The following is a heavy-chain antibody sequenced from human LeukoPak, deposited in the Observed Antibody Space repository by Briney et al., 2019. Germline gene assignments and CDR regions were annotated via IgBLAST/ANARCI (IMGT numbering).Heavy chain of an antibody. CDR3: AKMSGSGYFFYFDY. CDR2: INWNGGST. V-gene: IGHV3-20*04. J-gene: IGHJ4*02. D-gene: IGHD3-22*01. CDR1: GFTFDDYG. Sequence: PGGSLRLSCAASGFTFDDYGMSWVRQAPGKGLEWVSGINWNGGSTGYADSVKGRFTISRDNAKNSLYLQMNSLRAEDTALYFCAKMSGSGYFFYFDYWGQGALVTVSS.